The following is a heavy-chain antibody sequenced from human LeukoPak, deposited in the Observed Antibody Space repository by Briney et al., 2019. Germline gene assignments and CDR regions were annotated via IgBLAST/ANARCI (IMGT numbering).Heavy chain of an antibody. CDR1: GYTFTGYY. CDR3: ARDQYSGSYYFDY. V-gene: IGHV1-2*02. Sequence: GASVKVSCKASGYTFTGYYMHWVRQAPGQGLEWMGWINPNSGGTNYAQKFQGRVTMTRDTSISTAYMELSRLRSDDTAVYYCARDQYSGSYYFDYWGQGTLVTVSS. CDR2: INPNSGGT. D-gene: IGHD1-26*01. J-gene: IGHJ4*02.